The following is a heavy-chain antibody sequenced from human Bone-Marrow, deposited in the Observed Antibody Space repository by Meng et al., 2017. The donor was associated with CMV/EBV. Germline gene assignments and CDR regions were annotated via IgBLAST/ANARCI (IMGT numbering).Heavy chain of an antibody. V-gene: IGHV4-34*01. CDR2: INHSGST. D-gene: IGHD3-3*01. CDR3: ASRTYSDFWSGYPFDY. Sequence: SETLSLTCAVYGGSFSGYYWSWIRQPPGKGLEWIGEINHSGSTNYNPSLKSRVTISVDTSKNQFSLQLSSVTAADTAVYYCASRTYSDFWSGYPFDYWGQGTLVTFAS. CDR1: GGSFSGYY. J-gene: IGHJ4*02.